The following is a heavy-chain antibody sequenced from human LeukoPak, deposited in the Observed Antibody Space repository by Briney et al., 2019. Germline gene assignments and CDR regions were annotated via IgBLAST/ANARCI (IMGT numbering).Heavy chain of an antibody. D-gene: IGHD3-22*01. V-gene: IGHV4-61*02. CDR3: ARDGGNYYDSSGIFDY. J-gene: IGHJ4*02. Sequence: SEPLSLTCTVSGGSVSSGSSYWSWIRQPAGKDLEWLGRFYSSGSTTYNPSLKSRVTISVDTSKNQISLKLSSVIAADTAVYYCARDGGNYYDSSGIFDYWGRGTLVTVSS. CDR1: GGSVSSGSSY. CDR2: FYSSGST.